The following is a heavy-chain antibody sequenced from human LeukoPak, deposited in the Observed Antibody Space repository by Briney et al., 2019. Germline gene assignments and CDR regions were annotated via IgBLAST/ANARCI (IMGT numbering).Heavy chain of an antibody. CDR1: GGSINSYY. V-gene: IGHV4-59*01. Sequence: SETLSLTCTVSGGSINSYYWSWIRQPPGKGLEWIGYIYYSGSTNYNPSLKSRVTISGDTSKNQFSLKLRSVTAADTAVYYCTSGGMVSGDYWGHGTLVTVSS. CDR2: IYYSGST. D-gene: IGHD2-8*01. J-gene: IGHJ4*01. CDR3: TSGGMVSGDY.